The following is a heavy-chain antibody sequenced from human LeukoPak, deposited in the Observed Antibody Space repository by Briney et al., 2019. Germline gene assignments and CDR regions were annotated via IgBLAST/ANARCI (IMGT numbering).Heavy chain of an antibody. CDR1: GYTFTSYY. CDR3: ARWQGIAAAGPRGFDP. CDR2: INPSGGST. J-gene: IGHJ5*02. Sequence: ASVKVSCKASGYTFTSYYMHWVRQAPGQGLEWMGIINPSGGSTSYAQKFQGRVTMTTDTSTSTAYMELRSLRSDDTAVYYCARWQGIAAAGPRGFDPWGQGTLVTVSS. V-gene: IGHV1-46*01. D-gene: IGHD6-13*01.